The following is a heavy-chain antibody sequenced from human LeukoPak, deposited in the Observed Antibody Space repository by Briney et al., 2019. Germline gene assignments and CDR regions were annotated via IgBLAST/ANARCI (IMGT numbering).Heavy chain of an antibody. CDR1: GYTFTGYY. D-gene: IGHD5-24*01. Sequence: GASVKVSCKASGYTFTGYYMHWVRQAPGQGLEWMGWINPNSGGTNYAQKFQGRVTMTRDTSISTAYMELSRLRSDDTAVYYCARVRGDGYRSYAFDIWGQGTMVTVSS. V-gene: IGHV1-2*02. CDR3: ARVRGDGYRSYAFDI. J-gene: IGHJ3*02. CDR2: INPNSGGT.